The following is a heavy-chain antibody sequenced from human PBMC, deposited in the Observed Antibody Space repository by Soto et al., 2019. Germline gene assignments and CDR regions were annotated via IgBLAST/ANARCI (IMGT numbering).Heavy chain of an antibody. J-gene: IGHJ6*02. V-gene: IGHV4-61*01. CDR1: GGSVSSGSHY. CDR3: ARDRYRVWSGYYVGGMDV. CDR2: ISYTGTT. D-gene: IGHD3-3*01. Sequence: PSETLSLTCAVSGGSVSSGSHYWSWIRQPPGRGLEWIAYISYTGTTDYNPSLKSRVTISVDTSKNQFSLKLSSVTAADTAVYYCARDRYRVWSGYYVGGMDVWGQGTTVTVSS.